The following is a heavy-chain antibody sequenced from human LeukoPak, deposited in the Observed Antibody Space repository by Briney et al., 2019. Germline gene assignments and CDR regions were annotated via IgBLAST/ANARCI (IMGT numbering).Heavy chain of an antibody. D-gene: IGHD3-22*01. CDR1: GYTFTGYY. CDR3: ARGRSSYDSKPLSHYWYYGMDV. CDR2: INPNSGGT. Sequence: ASVKVSCKASGYTFTGYYMHWVRQAPGQGLEWMGWINPNSGGTNYAQKFQGRVTMTRDTSISTAYMEPSRLRSDDTAVYYCARGRSSYDSKPLSHYWYYGMDVWGQGTTVTVSS. V-gene: IGHV1-2*02. J-gene: IGHJ6*02.